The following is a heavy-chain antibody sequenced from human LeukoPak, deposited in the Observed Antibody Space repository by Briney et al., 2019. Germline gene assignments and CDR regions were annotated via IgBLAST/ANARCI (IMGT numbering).Heavy chain of an antibody. CDR3: ARDGRNSNHVFDY. D-gene: IGHD4-11*01. CDR2: ISSSSSYI. V-gene: IGHV3-21*01. J-gene: IGHJ4*02. Sequence: GGSLRLSCAASGFTFSSYSMNWVRQAPGKGLEWVSSISSSSSYIYYADSVKGRFTISRDNAENSLYLQMNGLRAEDTAVYYCARDGRNSNHVFDYWGQGTLVTVSS. CDR1: GFTFSSYS.